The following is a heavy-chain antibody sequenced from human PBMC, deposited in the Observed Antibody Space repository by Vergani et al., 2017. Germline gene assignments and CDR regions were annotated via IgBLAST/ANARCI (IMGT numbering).Heavy chain of an antibody. CDR3: ARDLTGSGLNWFDP. CDR1: GFTVSSNY. D-gene: IGHD3-10*01. Sequence: EVQLVETGGGLIQPGGSLRLSCAASGFTVSSNYMSWVRQAPGKGLEWVSYISSSSSTIYYADSVKGRFTISRDNAKNSLYLQMNSLRAEDTAVYYCARDLTGSGLNWFDPWGQGTLVTVSS. J-gene: IGHJ5*02. CDR2: ISSSSSTI. V-gene: IGHV3-48*01.